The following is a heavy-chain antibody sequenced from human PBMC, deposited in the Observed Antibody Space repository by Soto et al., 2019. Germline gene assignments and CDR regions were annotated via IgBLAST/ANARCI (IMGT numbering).Heavy chain of an antibody. CDR2: IYYSGST. J-gene: IGHJ1*01. CDR3: VRACPSGLELLD. Sequence: HVQLQESGPGLVKPSQTLSLTCTVSGVSISSGDYYWRWSRQPPGKGLEWIGYIYYSGSTYYNPSLKSRVTISVYTSKNQFSLKLSSVTAADAAVYYGVRACPSGLELLDWGQGTMVTVSS. V-gene: IGHV4-30-4*01. D-gene: IGHD1-7*01. CDR1: GVSISSGDYY.